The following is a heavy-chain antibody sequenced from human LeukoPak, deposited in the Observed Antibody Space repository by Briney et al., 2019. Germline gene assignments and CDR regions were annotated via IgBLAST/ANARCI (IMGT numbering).Heavy chain of an antibody. Sequence: GGSLRLSCAASGFTFSSIWMSWVRQAPGKGLEWVANINQDGREKYYVDSVKGRFTISRDNAKSSLYLQMNSLRAEDTALYHCARVRRGLVGALDYWGQGTLVTVSS. D-gene: IGHD1-26*01. CDR2: INQDGREK. J-gene: IGHJ4*02. CDR3: ARVRRGLVGALDY. CDR1: GFTFSSIW. V-gene: IGHV3-7*03.